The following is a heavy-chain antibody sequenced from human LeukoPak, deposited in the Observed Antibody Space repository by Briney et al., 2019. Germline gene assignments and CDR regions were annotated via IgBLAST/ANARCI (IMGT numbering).Heavy chain of an antibody. D-gene: IGHD2-2*01. Sequence: LSLTCAASGFTFDDYAMHWVRQAPGKGLEWVSGISWNSGSIGYADSVKGRFTISRDNAKNSLYLQMNSLRAEDTALYYCAKDSGSTSYLDYWGRGTLVTVSS. V-gene: IGHV3-9*01. CDR3: AKDSGSTSYLDY. J-gene: IGHJ4*02. CDR2: ISWNSGSI. CDR1: GFTFDDYA.